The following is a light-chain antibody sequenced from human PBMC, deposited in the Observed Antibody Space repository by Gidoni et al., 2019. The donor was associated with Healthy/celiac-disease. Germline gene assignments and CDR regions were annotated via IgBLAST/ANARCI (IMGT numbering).Light chain of an antibody. CDR1: SSYVGGYNY. CDR2: YVS. V-gene: IGLV2-14*03. J-gene: IGLJ2*01. CDR3: SSYTSSSTSVV. Sequence: QSALTQPASVSGSPGQSITISCTGTSSYVGGYNYVSWYQQHPGKSPNLMISYVSTPPSGVSNRFSGSKSGNTASLTISGLQAEDEADYYCSSYTSSSTSVVFGGGTKLTVL.